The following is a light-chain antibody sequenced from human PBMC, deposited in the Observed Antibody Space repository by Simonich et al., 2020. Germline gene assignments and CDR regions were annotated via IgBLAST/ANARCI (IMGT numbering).Light chain of an antibody. CDR1: QSVLYSSNNKNY. Sequence: DIVMTQSPDSLAVSLGERATINCKSSQSVLYSSNNKNYLAWYQQKPGQPPKLLIYWDSTRESGVPDRVSGSGSGTDFTLTISSLQAEDVAVYYCQQYYSTPFTFGPGTKVDIK. V-gene: IGKV4-1*01. J-gene: IGKJ3*01. CDR2: WDS. CDR3: QQYYSTPFT.